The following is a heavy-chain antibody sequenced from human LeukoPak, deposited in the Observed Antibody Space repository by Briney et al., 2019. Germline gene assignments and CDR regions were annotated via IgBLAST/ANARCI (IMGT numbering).Heavy chain of an antibody. V-gene: IGHV4-61*02. J-gene: IGHJ4*02. CDR2: IYTRGST. CDR3: AGEGHYYDSSGYYYGGEDY. D-gene: IGHD3-22*01. Sequence: PSETLPLTCTVSGDPVISSGSYYWSWIRQPAGKGLEWIGRIYTRGSTNYNPSLKSRVTMSVDTSKNQFSLKLSSVTAADTAVYYCAGEGHYYDSSGYYYGGEDYWGQGTLVTISS. CDR1: GDPVISSGSYY.